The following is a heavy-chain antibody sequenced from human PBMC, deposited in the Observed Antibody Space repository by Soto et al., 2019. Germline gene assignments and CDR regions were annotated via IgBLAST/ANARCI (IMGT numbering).Heavy chain of an antibody. D-gene: IGHD2-15*01. Sequence: PVGSLRLSCAASGFTFSSYSMNWVRQAPGKGLEWVSSISSSSSYIYYADSVKGRFTISRDNAKNSLYLQMNSLRAEDTAVYYCARDRAYCSGGSCYSAGGAYYYYGMDVWGQGTTVTVSS. CDR3: ARDRAYCSGGSCYSAGGAYYYYGMDV. V-gene: IGHV3-21*01. CDR1: GFTFSSYS. J-gene: IGHJ6*02. CDR2: ISSSSSYI.